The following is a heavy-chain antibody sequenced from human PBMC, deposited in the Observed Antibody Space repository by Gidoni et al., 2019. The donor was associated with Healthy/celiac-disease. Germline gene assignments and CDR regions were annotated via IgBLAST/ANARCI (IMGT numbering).Heavy chain of an antibody. CDR1: GFTFSSYW. J-gene: IGHJ3*02. V-gene: IGHV3-7*03. CDR2: IKRDGSEK. CDR3: ARLSHQVTGGAFDI. Sequence: EVQLVESGGGLVQPGGSLRLSCAASGFTFSSYWMSWVRQAPGKGLEWVANIKRDGSEKYYVDSVKGRFTISRDNAKNSLYLQMNSLRAEDTAVYYCARLSHQVTGGAFDIWGQGTMVTVSS. D-gene: IGHD2-21*02.